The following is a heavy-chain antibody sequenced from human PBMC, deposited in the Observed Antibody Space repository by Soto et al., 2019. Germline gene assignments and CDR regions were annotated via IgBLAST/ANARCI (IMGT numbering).Heavy chain of an antibody. D-gene: IGHD2-15*01. CDR3: VRYCSGGSCTTHDAFDI. Sequence: PGGSLRLSCAASGFTFSSYGMHWVRQAPGKGLEWVAVIWYDGSNKYYADSVKGRFTISRDNSKNTLYLQMNSLRAEDTAVYYCVRYCSGGSCTTHDAFDIWGQGTMVTVSS. V-gene: IGHV3-33*01. J-gene: IGHJ3*02. CDR2: IWYDGSNK. CDR1: GFTFSSYG.